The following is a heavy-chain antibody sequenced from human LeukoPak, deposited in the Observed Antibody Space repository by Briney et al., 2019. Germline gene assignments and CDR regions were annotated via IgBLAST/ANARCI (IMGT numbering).Heavy chain of an antibody. CDR1: GYSFTSYW. Sequence: GESLKISCKGSGYSFTSYWIGWVRQMPGKGLEWMGIIYPGDSDTRYSPSFQGQVTISADKSISTAYLQWSSLKASDTAMYYCARSSPLEYYYDSSGELFDYWGQGTLVTVSS. V-gene: IGHV5-51*01. J-gene: IGHJ4*02. D-gene: IGHD3-22*01. CDR2: IYPGDSDT. CDR3: ARSSPLEYYYDSSGELFDY.